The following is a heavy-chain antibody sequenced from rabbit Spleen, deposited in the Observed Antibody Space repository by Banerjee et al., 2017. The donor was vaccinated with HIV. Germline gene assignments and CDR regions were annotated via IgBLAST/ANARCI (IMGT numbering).Heavy chain of an antibody. CDR1: GFSFSSGDW. CDR2: IDPVFSTT. Sequence: QSLEESGGDLVKPGASLTLTCTASGFSFSSGDWMYWVRQAPGKGLEWIGYIDPVFSTTYYANWAKGRFTISKTSSTTVTLQMTSLTTADTATHFCARAPDSGYWAVAFNLWGQGTLVTVS. CDR3: ARAPDSGYWAVAFNL. J-gene: IGHJ4*01. V-gene: IGHV1S40*01. D-gene: IGHD1-1*01.